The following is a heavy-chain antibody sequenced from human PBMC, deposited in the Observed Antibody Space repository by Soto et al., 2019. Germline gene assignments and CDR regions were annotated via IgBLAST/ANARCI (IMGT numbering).Heavy chain of an antibody. CDR3: ARDPSDYVLGSLDY. Sequence: QVQLVQSGAEVKKPGSSVKVSCKASGGTFSSYTISWVRQAPGQGLEWMGRIIPILGIANYAQKFQGRVPITADKSTSTAYMELSSLRSEDTAVYYCARDPSDYVLGSLDYWGQGTLVTVSS. CDR1: GGTFSSYT. J-gene: IGHJ4*02. CDR2: IIPILGIA. D-gene: IGHD4-17*01. V-gene: IGHV1-69*08.